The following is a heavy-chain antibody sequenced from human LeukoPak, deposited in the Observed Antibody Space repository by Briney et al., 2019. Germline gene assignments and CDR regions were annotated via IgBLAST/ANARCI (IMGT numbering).Heavy chain of an antibody. CDR3: ARARAGSRFDY. CDR1: GFTFSSYW. Sequence: GGSLRLSCAASGFTFSSYWMSWVRQAPGKGLEWVANIKQDGSEKYYVDSVKGRFTISRDNAKNSLYLQMNSLRTEDTAVYYCARARAGSRFDYWGQGTLVTVSS. V-gene: IGHV3-7*01. D-gene: IGHD5-24*01. CDR2: IKQDGSEK. J-gene: IGHJ4*02.